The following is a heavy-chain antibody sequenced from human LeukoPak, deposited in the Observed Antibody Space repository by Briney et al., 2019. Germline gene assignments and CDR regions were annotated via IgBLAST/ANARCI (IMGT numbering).Heavy chain of an antibody. CDR2: ISSSSSYI. J-gene: IGHJ4*02. V-gene: IGHV3-21*01. CDR3: ARVHTNWGGYFDY. D-gene: IGHD7-27*01. Sequence: GGSLGLSCAASGFTFSSYSMNWVRQAPGKGLEWVSSISSSSSYIYYADSVKGRFTISRDNAKNSLYLQMNSLRAEDTAVYYCARVHTNWGGYFDYWGQGTLVTVSS. CDR1: GFTFSSYS.